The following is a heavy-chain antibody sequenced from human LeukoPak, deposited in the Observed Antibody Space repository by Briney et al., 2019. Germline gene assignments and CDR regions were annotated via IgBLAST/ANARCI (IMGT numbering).Heavy chain of an antibody. D-gene: IGHD3-22*01. J-gene: IGHJ3*02. CDR2: IYHSGST. V-gene: IGHV4-38-2*02. Sequence: PSETLSLTCAVSGYSIISGYYWGWIRQPPGKGLEWIGSIYHSGSTYYNPSLKSRVTISVDTSKNQFSLKLSSVTAADTAVYYCARDLMIVVAYDAFDIWGQGTMVTVSS. CDR3: ARDLMIVVAYDAFDI. CDR1: GYSIISGYY.